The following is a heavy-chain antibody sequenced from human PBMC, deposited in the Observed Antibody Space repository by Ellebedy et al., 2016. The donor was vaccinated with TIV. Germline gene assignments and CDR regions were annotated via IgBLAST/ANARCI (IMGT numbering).Heavy chain of an antibody. CDR3: ARESGYYGSGSYPYNWFDP. Sequence: SVKVSCXASGGTFSSYAISWVRQAPGQGLEWMGGIIPIFGTANYAQKFQGRVTITADESTSTAYMELSSLRSEDTAVYYCARESGYYGSGSYPYNWFDPWGQGTLVTVSS. V-gene: IGHV1-69*13. D-gene: IGHD3-10*01. J-gene: IGHJ5*02. CDR2: IIPIFGTA. CDR1: GGTFSSYA.